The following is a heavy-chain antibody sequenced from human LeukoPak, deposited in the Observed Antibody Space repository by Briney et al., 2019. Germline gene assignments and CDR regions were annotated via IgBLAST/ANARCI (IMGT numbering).Heavy chain of an antibody. D-gene: IGHD3-10*01. CDR3: ARVRGDQARLDY. CDR1: GYTFTGYY. CDR2: INPNSGGT. V-gene: IGHV1-2*02. Sequence: ASVKVSCKASGYTFTGYYMHWVRQAPGQGLEWMGWINPNSGGTNYAQKFQGRVTMTRDTSISTAYMELSRLRSDDTAVYYCARVRGDQARLDYWGQGTLVTVSS. J-gene: IGHJ4*02.